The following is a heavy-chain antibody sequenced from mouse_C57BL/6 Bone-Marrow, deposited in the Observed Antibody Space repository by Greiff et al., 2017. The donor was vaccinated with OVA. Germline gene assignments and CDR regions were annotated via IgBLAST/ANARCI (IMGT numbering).Heavy chain of an antibody. CDR1: GFNFTVDY. CDR2: IDPENGDT. J-gene: IGHJ3*01. CDR3: TTFSWFAY. V-gene: IGHV14-4*01. Sequence: EVPLQQSGAALVRPVASVPLSCPASGFNFTVDYLHWVKQRPEQGLAWIGWIDPENGDTEYASKFQGKATITADTSSNTAYLQLSSLTSEDTAVYYCTTFSWFAYWGQGTLVTVSA.